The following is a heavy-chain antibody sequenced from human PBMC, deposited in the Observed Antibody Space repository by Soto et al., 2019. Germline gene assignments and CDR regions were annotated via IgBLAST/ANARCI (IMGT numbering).Heavy chain of an antibody. CDR1: GGTFSSYA. Sequence: QVQLVQSGAEVKKPGSSVKFSCKASGGTFSSYAISWVRQAPGQGLEWMGEIIPISGTANYAQKFQGRVTITADEYTSTAYMELSSLRSEDTAVYYCARSQGSSTSLEIYYYYYYGMDVWGQGTTVTVSS. V-gene: IGHV1-69*01. J-gene: IGHJ6*02. CDR3: ARSQGSSTSLEIYYYYYYGMDV. D-gene: IGHD2-2*01. CDR2: IIPISGTA.